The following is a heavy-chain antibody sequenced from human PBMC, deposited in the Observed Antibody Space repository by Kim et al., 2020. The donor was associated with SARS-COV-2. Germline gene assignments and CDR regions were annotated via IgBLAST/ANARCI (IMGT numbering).Heavy chain of an antibody. CDR2: IYPGDSDT. CDR3: ARHPQYSSGWYTSPSPYVDV. J-gene: IGHJ6*02. Sequence: GESLKISCKGSGYSFTSYWIGWVRQMPGKGLEWMGIIYPGDSDTRYSPSFQGQVTISADKSISTAYLQWSSLKASDTAMYYCARHPQYSSGWYTSPSPYVDVWGQGTTVTVSS. V-gene: IGHV5-51*01. CDR1: GYSFTSYW. D-gene: IGHD6-19*01.